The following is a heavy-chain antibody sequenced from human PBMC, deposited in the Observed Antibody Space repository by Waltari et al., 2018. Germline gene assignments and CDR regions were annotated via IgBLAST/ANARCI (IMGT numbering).Heavy chain of an antibody. CDR1: GFSFSNYA. J-gene: IGHJ4*02. CDR2: ISGDASMK. Sequence: EVQLLESGGGLVQPGGSRRISCAGSGFSFSNYAMSWVRQGPGKGLEWVSSISGDASMKQYADSMKGLFSLSRDNSKNILYLEINSLRPEDTAVYYCAKEERERLVPFDYWGQGTLVTVSS. D-gene: IGHD6-6*01. CDR3: AKEERERLVPFDY. V-gene: IGHV3-23*01.